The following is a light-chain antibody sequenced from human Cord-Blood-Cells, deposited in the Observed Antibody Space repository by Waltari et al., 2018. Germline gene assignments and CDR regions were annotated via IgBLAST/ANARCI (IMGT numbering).Light chain of an antibody. J-gene: IGKJ2*03. CDR2: AAS. V-gene: IGKV1-39*01. Sequence: DIQMTQSPSSLSASVGDNVAIPCRASQSISSYLNWYQQKPGKAPKLRIYAASSLQSGVPSRFSGSGSGTDFTLTISSLQPEDLTTDYCQQSYSTPYSFGQGTKLEI. CDR1: QSISSY. CDR3: QQSYSTPYS.